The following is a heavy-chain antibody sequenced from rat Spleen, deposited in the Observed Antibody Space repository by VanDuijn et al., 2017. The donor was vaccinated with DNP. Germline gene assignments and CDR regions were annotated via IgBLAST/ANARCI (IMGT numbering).Heavy chain of an antibody. CDR2: ITYDGRST. V-gene: IGHV5-7*01. D-gene: IGHD5-1*01. J-gene: IGHJ2*01. Sequence: EVQLVESGGGLVQPGNSLKLSCAASGFTFSDYALAWVRQSPKKGLEWVATITYDGRSTYYRDSMKGRFTISRDNAKSALFLQMNSLRSEDTATYYCARLKWERAYYFDYWGQGIMVTVSS. CDR3: ARLKWERAYYFDY. CDR1: GFTFSDYA.